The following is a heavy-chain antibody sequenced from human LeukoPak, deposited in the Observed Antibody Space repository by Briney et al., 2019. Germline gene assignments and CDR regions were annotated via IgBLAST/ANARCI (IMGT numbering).Heavy chain of an antibody. J-gene: IGHJ5*02. D-gene: IGHD3-10*01. CDR1: GNSISSGYY. CDR2: IYHSGRT. CDR3: ARDKGQYGSGTRGFTWFDP. V-gene: IGHV4-38-2*02. Sequence: PSETLSLTCTVSGNSISSGYYWGWIRQPPGKGLEWIGSIYHSGRTYYNPSLKSRVTISVDTSKNQFSLMLNSVTAADTAVYYCARDKGQYGSGTRGFTWFDPWGQGTLVTVSS.